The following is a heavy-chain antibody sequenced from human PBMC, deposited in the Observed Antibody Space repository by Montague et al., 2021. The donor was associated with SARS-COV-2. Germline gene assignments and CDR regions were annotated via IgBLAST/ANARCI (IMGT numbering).Heavy chain of an antibody. D-gene: IGHD2-15*01. J-gene: IGHJ4*02. CDR1: GGSTSNYY. V-gene: IGHV4-59*01. Sequence: SETLSLTCSVSGGSTSNYYWTWIRQPPGKGLQWIGYIFYTGSAKFNPSLKSRVSMSLDTSKNHFSLRLSAVTAADTARYYCSRAQNICFIANCVNYFDLWGLGALVTVSS. CDR3: SRAQNICFIANCVNYFDL. CDR2: IFYTGSA.